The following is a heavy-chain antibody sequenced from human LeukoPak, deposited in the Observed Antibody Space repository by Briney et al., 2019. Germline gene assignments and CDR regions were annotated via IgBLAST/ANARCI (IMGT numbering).Heavy chain of an antibody. D-gene: IGHD6-13*01. Sequence: GGSLRLSCAASEFTFSSCTMNWVRQAPGKGLEWVSSISSSSSYIYYADSVKGRFTISRDNAKKSLYLQMNSLRAEDTAVYYCAKDNSPYSNSWLQFFQHWGQGTLVTVSS. V-gene: IGHV3-21*04. CDR3: AKDNSPYSNSWLQFFQH. CDR1: EFTFSSCT. J-gene: IGHJ1*01. CDR2: ISSSSSYI.